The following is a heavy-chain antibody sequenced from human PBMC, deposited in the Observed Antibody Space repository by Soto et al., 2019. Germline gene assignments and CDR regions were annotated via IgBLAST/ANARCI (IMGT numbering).Heavy chain of an antibody. J-gene: IGHJ4*02. D-gene: IGHD6-13*01. CDR1: GFTFSGFD. CDR3: AKSQEIGTHFFDS. V-gene: IGHV3-13*01. Sequence: PGGSLRLSCEASGFTFSGFDMHWVRQPTGKGLEWVSSIGTAGDTYYAVSVKGRFTISRDNAKNSLSLQMNSLRAGDMAVYFCAKSQEIGTHFFDSWGQGTQVTVXS. CDR2: IGTAGDT.